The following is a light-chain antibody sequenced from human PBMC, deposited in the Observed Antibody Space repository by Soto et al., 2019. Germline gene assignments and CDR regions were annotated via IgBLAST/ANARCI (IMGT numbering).Light chain of an antibody. Sequence: EIVMTQSPATLSVSPGEGATLSCRASQSLSINLAWYQQKPGQAPRLLIYGISNRVPGIPVRFSASGSGTEYTHTNSSLRYEEVADYYYQQYNSWPLTFGEGTKVQI. V-gene: IGKV3-15*01. CDR2: GIS. J-gene: IGKJ4*02. CDR3: QQYNSWPLT. CDR1: QSLSIN.